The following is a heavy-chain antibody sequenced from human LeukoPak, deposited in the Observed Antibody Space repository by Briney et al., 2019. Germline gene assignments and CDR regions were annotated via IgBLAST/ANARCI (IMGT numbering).Heavy chain of an antibody. J-gene: IGHJ4*02. V-gene: IGHV4-59*08. Sequence: SETLSLTCTVSGGSISSYYWSWIRQPPGKGLEWIGYIYYSGSTNYNPSPMSRVTISVDTSKNQFSLKLSSVTAADTAVYYCARQQQLVSLYFDYWGQGTLVTVSS. CDR2: IYYSGST. CDR3: ARQQQLVSLYFDY. D-gene: IGHD6-13*01. CDR1: GGSISSYY.